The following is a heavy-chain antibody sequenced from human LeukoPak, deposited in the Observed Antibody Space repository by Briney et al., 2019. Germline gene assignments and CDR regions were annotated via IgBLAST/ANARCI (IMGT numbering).Heavy chain of an antibody. D-gene: IGHD6-19*01. V-gene: IGHV3-21*01. Sequence: GGSLRLSCAASGFTFSSYSMNWVRQAPGKGLERVLSISSSSSYIYYADSVKGRFTISRDNAKNSLYLQMNSLRAEDTAVYYWARDAVAGTLRYYYYMDVWGKGTTVTVSS. CDR3: ARDAVAGTLRYYYYMDV. J-gene: IGHJ6*03. CDR1: GFTFSSYS. CDR2: ISSSSSYI.